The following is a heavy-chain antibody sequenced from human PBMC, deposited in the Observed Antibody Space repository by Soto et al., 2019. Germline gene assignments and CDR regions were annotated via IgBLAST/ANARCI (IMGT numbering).Heavy chain of an antibody. V-gene: IGHV4-61*01. CDR1: GGSISSSSYY. Sequence: SETLSLTCTVSGGSISSSSYYWGWIRQPPGKGLEWIGYVHHTGNTNYNPSLKSRVTVSLDTSWNQFSLRLTSVTTADSAVYFCAREYAYIIDSWGQGTQVTVSS. CDR2: VHHTGNT. CDR3: AREYAYIIDS. D-gene: IGHD3-16*01. J-gene: IGHJ4*02.